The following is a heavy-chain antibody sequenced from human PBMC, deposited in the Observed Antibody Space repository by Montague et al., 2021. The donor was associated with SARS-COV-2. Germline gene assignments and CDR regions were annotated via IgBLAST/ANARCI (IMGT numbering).Heavy chain of an antibody. J-gene: IGHJ5*02. Sequence: SETLSLTCEVSGASISSNNWWIWVRQSPGKGLEWIGETYHSGSTNYNPSLRSRVTISVDTSKNQFSLKVNSVSAADTAVYYCARLGVVPSPRTFDPWGQGTLVTVSS. CDR2: TYHSGST. V-gene: IGHV4-4*02. CDR1: GASISSNNW. CDR3: ARLGVVPSPRTFDP. D-gene: IGHD3-10*01.